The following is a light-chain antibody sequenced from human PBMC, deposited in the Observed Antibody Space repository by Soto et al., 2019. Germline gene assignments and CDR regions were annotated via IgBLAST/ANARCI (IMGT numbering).Light chain of an antibody. CDR3: SSHTSRNTRV. CDR2: EVS. CDR1: SSDVGAYDY. V-gene: IGLV2-14*01. Sequence: QSVLTQPASVSGSPGQSIAISCTGTSSDVGAYDYVSWYQQHPGKAPKLMIYEVSNRPSGVSNRFSGSKSVNTATLTISGLQAEDEADYYCSSHTSRNTRVFGTGTNVTVL. J-gene: IGLJ1*01.